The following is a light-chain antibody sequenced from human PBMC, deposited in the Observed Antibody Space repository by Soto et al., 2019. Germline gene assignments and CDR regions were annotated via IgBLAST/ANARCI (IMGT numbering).Light chain of an antibody. Sequence: QLVLTQPPSVSGAPGQIVTIYCSGSSSNIGAGYDVHWYQQLPGTAPRLLIYGNVNRPSGVPDRFSGSKSGTSASLAITGLQADDEADYYCQSYDSSLSGPWVFGGGTKLTVL. CDR1: SSNIGAGYD. V-gene: IGLV1-40*01. CDR3: QSYDSSLSGPWV. CDR2: GNV. J-gene: IGLJ3*02.